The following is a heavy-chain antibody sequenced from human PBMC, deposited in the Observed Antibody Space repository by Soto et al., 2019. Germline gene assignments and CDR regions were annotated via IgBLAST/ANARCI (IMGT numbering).Heavy chain of an antibody. J-gene: IGHJ4*02. CDR2: ISSSSGTI. V-gene: IGHV3-11*01. D-gene: IGHD6-13*01. CDR3: ARGTYRSKTDFDY. CDR1: GFSLSDYY. Sequence: PERALRRSCAASGFSLSDYYMTWIRQAPGSGLEWVSYISSSSGTISYANSVKGRFTISRDNAQNSLYPQMTSLRAEDTAVYYCARGTYRSKTDFDYWGQGTLVTVSS.